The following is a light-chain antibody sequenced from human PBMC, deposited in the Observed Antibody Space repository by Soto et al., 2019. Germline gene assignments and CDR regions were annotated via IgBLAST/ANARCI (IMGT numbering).Light chain of an antibody. J-gene: IGKJ1*01. V-gene: IGKV1-39*01. Sequence: DIQMTQSPSSLSASVGDRVTITCRASQSITRYLNWYQQKTGKAPRLLIYGASTLQSGVSSRFSGSGSGTDFTLTIGSLQPEDFATYYCQQSASAPRTFGQGTKVEIK. CDR2: GAS. CDR1: QSITRY. CDR3: QQSASAPRT.